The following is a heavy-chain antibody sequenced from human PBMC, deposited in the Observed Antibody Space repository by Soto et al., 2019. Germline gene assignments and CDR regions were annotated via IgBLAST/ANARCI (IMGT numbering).Heavy chain of an antibody. CDR2: VSGTEGNS. CDR3: AKSKGNTASNGWPV. J-gene: IGHJ6*02. V-gene: IGHV3-23*01. D-gene: IGHD5-18*01. Sequence: EVQLLESGGGLVQPGGSLRLSCAASGFTLSNYGVTWVRQAPGKGLEWVSSVSGTEGNSYYAESVKGRFNISRDSSKNTLYLQMNSLRAEDTALYYCAKSKGNTASNGWPVWGQGTTVIVSS. CDR1: GFTLSNYG.